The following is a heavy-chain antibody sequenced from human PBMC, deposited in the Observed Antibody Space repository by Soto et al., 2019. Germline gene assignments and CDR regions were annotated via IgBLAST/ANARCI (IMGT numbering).Heavy chain of an antibody. V-gene: IGHV6-1*01. CDR3: ARAIVVVPAAYYYYYGMDV. CDR2: TYYRSKWYN. CDR1: GDSVSSNSAA. D-gene: IGHD2-2*01. J-gene: IGHJ6*02. Sequence: SHTLSLTCAISGDSVSSNSAAWNWIRQSPSRGLEWLGRTYYRSKWYNDYAVSVKSRITINPDTSKNQFSLQLNSVTPEDTAVYYCARAIVVVPAAYYYYYGMDVWGQGTTVTVSS.